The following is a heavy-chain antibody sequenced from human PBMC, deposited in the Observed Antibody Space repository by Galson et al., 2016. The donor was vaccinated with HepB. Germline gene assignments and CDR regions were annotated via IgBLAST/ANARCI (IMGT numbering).Heavy chain of an antibody. Sequence: SLRLSCACSGFIFSSNAMHWVRQAPGKGLEWVSFISYDGSKIYYGDSVKGRFTISRDNSKNTLYLQMNSLRVEDTARYFCVKSPIFLSPNYHFYAMDVWGQGTAVTVSS. D-gene: IGHD4/OR15-4a*01. CDR1: GFIFSSNA. J-gene: IGHJ6*02. CDR3: VKSPIFLSPNYHFYAMDV. V-gene: IGHV3-30*18. CDR2: ISYDGSKI.